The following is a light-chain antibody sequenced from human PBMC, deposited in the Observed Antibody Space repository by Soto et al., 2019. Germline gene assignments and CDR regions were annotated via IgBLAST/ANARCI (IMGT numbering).Light chain of an antibody. V-gene: IGLV1-40*01. CDR3: QSYDSSLSGWV. Sequence: QPVLTQPPSVSGAPGQRVTISCTGSSSNIGAGYDVHWYQQLPGTAPKLLIYGNSNRPSGVPDRCSGSKSGTSASRAIAGVRADDEADYYCQSYDSSLSGWVFGGGTKLTVL. J-gene: IGLJ3*02. CDR2: GNS. CDR1: SSNIGAGYD.